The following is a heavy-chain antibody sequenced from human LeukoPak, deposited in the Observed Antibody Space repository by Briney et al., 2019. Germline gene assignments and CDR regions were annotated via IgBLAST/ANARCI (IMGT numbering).Heavy chain of an antibody. D-gene: IGHD4-17*01. V-gene: IGHV5-51*01. J-gene: IGHJ4*02. CDR2: IYPGDSDS. Sequence: GESLKISCEGSGYQFTSYWIGWVRQMPGKGLEWMGVIYPGDSDSRYSPSFQGQVTFSVDNSISTAYLQWSSLKASDTAMYYCALYDYGDYRVAPWGQGTLVTVSS. CDR3: ALYDYGDYRVAP. CDR1: GYQFTSYW.